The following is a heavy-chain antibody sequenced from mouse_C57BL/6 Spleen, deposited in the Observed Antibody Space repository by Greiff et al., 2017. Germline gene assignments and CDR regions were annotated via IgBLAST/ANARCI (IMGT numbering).Heavy chain of an antibody. CDR3: ARHDDYWYFDV. Sequence: DVQLQESGGDLVKPGGSLKLSCAASGFTFSSYGMSWVRQTPDKRLEWVATISSGGSYTYYPDSVKGRFTISRDNAKNTLYLQMSSLKSEDTAMYYCARHDDYWYFDVWGTGTTVTVSS. J-gene: IGHJ1*03. CDR2: ISSGGSYT. V-gene: IGHV5-6*01. D-gene: IGHD2-3*01. CDR1: GFTFSSYG.